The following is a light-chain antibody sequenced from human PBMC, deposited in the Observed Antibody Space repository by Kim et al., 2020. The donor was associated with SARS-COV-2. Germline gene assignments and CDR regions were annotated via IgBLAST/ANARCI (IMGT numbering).Light chain of an antibody. V-gene: IGLV2-14*03. CDR3: SSYTGSSNMV. Sequence: QSALTQPASASGSPGQSVTISCTGTSSDVGGYNYVSWYQQHPGKAPKLMIYDVSNRPSGVANRFSGSKSGNTASLTISGLQAEDEADYYCSSYTGSSNMVFGGGTQLTVL. CDR2: DVS. CDR1: SSDVGGYNY. J-gene: IGLJ2*01.